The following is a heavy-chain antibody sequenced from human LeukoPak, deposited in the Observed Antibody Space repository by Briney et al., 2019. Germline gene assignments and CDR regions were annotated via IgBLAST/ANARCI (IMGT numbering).Heavy chain of an antibody. J-gene: IGHJ4*02. Sequence: SQTLSLTCTVSGGSISSGGHSWSWIRQPPGKGLEWIGEINHSGSTNYNPSLKSRVTISVDTSKNQFSLKLSSVTAADTAVYYCARGSRRITIFGLPYYFDYWGQGTLVTVSS. CDR3: ARGSRRITIFGLPYYFDY. CDR2: INHSGST. D-gene: IGHD3-3*01. CDR1: GGSISSGGHS. V-gene: IGHV4-30-2*01.